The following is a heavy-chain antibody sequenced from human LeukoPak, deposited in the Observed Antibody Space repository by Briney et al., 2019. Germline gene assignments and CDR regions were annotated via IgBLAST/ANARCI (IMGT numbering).Heavy chain of an antibody. J-gene: IGHJ4*02. CDR2: ITPTSTSI. V-gene: IGHV3-21*01. Sequence: GGSLRLSCAASGIAFRSFTMNWVRQAPGKGLEWVSSITPTSTSIFYADSVRGRFTNSRDNARNSLYLQMNSLRAEDTAVYHCATVYYDSSAYGDLDSWGQGTLVTVSS. D-gene: IGHD3-22*01. CDR1: GIAFRSFT. CDR3: ATVYYDSSAYGDLDS.